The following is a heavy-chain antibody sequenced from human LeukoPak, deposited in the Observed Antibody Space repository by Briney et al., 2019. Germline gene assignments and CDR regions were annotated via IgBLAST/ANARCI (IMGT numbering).Heavy chain of an antibody. CDR1: GGPISSGTYY. D-gene: IGHD6-19*01. J-gene: IGHJ4*02. V-gene: IGHV4-61*02. CDR3: ASWRIAVAGFDY. CDR2: IYTSGST. Sequence: SETLSLTCTVSGGPISSGTYYWNWIRQPAGKGLEWIGRIYTSGSTNYNPSLKSRVTISVDTSKNQFSLKLSSVTAADTAVYYCASWRIAVAGFDYWGQGTLVTVSS.